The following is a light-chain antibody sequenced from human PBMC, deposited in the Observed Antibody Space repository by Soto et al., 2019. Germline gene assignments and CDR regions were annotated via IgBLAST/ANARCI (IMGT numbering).Light chain of an antibody. CDR2: GTF. CDR1: QSVSSSF. V-gene: IGKV3-20*01. J-gene: IGKJ4*01. CDR3: QQYGSSPFT. Sequence: EIVLTQSPGTLSLSPGERATLSCRASQSVSSSFLAWYQQKPGQAPRLLIYGTFSRATGSPDRFSGSGSGTDFTLTISRLEPEDFAVYYCQQYGSSPFTFGGGTKVEIK.